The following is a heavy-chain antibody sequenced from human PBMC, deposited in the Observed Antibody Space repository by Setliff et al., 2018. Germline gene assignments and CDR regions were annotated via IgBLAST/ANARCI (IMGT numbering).Heavy chain of an antibody. CDR1: GYRLIEVS. CDR3: ARETYDILTGYTYWYFDL. J-gene: IGHJ2*01. V-gene: IGHV1-24*01. Sequence: ASVKVSCKVSGYRLIEVSMHWVRQAPGKGLEWMGGFDPEDEETIYAQRFQGRVTMTTDTSASTVFMELSTLRSEDTAVYYCARETYDILTGYTYWYFDLWGRGTLVTVSS. D-gene: IGHD3-9*01. CDR2: FDPEDEET.